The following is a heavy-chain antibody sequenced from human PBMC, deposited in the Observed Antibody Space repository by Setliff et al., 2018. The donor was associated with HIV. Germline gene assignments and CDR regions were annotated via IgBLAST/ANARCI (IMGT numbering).Heavy chain of an antibody. J-gene: IGHJ4*02. CDR3: ARVRVAAVAPYFDF. D-gene: IGHD6-13*01. Sequence: PGGSLRLSCATYGFTFSSYAMYWVRQAPGKGLEYVSAINSNGGSTYYADSVKGRFIISRDNSKSTVYLQMGSLRAEDMAVYYCARVRVAAVAPYFDFWGQGALVTVSS. CDR1: GFTFSSYA. V-gene: IGHV3-64*02. CDR2: INSNGGST.